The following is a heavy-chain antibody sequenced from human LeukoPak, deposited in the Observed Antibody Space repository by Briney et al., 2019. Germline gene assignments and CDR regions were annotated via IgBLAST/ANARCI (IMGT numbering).Heavy chain of an antibody. J-gene: IGHJ6*02. V-gene: IGHV4-61*08. CDR2: IYYSGST. Sequence: PSQTLSLTCTVSGGSISSGGYYWSWIRQPPGKGLEWIGYIYYSGSTNYNPSLKSRVTISVDTSKNQFSLKLSSVTAADTAVYYCASSPDYCSGGSCYAYYYYGMDVWGQGTTVTVSS. CDR1: GGSISSGGYY. CDR3: ASSPDYCSGGSCYAYYYYGMDV. D-gene: IGHD2-15*01.